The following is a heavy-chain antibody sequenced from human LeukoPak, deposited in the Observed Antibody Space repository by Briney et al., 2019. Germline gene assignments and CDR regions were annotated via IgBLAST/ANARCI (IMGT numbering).Heavy chain of an antibody. D-gene: IGHD2/OR15-2a*01. J-gene: IGHJ4*02. CDR1: GFTFSNYG. CDR2: IWYDGSNK. V-gene: IGHV3-33*01. Sequence: GGSLRLSCAPSGFTFSNYGMHWVRQAPGKGLEWVAVIWYDGSNKYYADSVKGRFTISRDNPKNTLYLQMNSLRAEDTAVYYCARDRVLSYFDYWGQGTLVTVSS. CDR3: ARDRVLSYFDY.